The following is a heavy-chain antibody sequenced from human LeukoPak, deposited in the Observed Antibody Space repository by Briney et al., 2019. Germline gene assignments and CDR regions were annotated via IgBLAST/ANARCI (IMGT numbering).Heavy chain of an antibody. CDR3: VRVQQQLVRRYYYYYGMDV. J-gene: IGHJ6*02. V-gene: IGHV6-1*01. CDR2: TYYRSKWYN. CDR1: GDSVSSNSAA. Sequence: SQTLSLTCAISGDSVSSNSAAWNWIRQSPSRGLGWQGRTYYRSKWYNDYAVSVKSRITINPDTSKNQFSLQLNSVTPEDTAVYYCVRVQQQLVRRYYYYYGMDVWGQGTTVTVSS. D-gene: IGHD6-13*01.